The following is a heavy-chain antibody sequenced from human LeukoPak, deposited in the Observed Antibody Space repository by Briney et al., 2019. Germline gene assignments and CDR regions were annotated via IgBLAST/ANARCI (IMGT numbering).Heavy chain of an antibody. D-gene: IGHD6-19*01. J-gene: IGHJ4*02. CDR2: IYYSGST. V-gene: IGHV4-59*01. CDR1: GGSISSYY. CDR3: ARDRRYSSGLNYFDY. Sequence: SETLSLTCTVSGGSISSYYWSWIREPPGKGLEWIGDIYYSGSTNYNPSIKSRVTISVDTSKNQFSLKLSSVTAADTAVYYCARDRRYSSGLNYFDYWGQGTLVTVSS.